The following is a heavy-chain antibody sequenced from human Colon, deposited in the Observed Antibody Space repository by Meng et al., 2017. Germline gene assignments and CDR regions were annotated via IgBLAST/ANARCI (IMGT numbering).Heavy chain of an antibody. CDR1: GYTFIDAY. J-gene: IGHJ4*02. Sequence: QGQLGQSGAEVKKPGASVKLSCKASGYTFIDAYVHWVRQAPGQGLEWMGRIIPKSSEANSAQKFLGRVTLTWDTSISTAYMELSSLRSDDTAIYYCARDGGNYDFDYWGQGTLVTVSS. D-gene: IGHD1-26*01. CDR3: ARDGGNYDFDY. V-gene: IGHV1-2*06. CDR2: IIPKSSEA.